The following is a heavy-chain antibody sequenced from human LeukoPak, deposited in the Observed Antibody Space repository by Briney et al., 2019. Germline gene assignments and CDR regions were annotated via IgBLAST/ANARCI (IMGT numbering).Heavy chain of an antibody. V-gene: IGHV4-59*01. CDR1: GGSISSYY. CDR2: IYYSGST. J-gene: IGHJ4*02. CDR3: ARGSYSSGPDY. Sequence: SETLSLTCTVSGGSISSYYWNWIRQPPGKGLEWIGYIYYSGSTNYNPSLKSRVTISVDTSKNQFSLKLSSVTAADTAMYYCARGSYSSGPDYWGQGTLVTVSS. D-gene: IGHD6-19*01.